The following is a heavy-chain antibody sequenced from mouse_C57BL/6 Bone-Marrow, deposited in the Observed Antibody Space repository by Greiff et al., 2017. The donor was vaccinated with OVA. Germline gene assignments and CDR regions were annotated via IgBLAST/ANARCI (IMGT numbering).Heavy chain of an antibody. V-gene: IGHV14-1*01. CDR2: IDPEDGDT. CDR1: GFNIKDYY. D-gene: IGHD1-1*01. J-gene: IGHJ2*01. Sequence: VQLQQSGAELVRPGASVKLSCTASGFNIKDYYMHWVKQRPEQGLEWIGRIDPEDGDTEYAPKFQGKATMTADTSSNTAYLQLSSLTSEDTAVYYCATFVITTVVGEEDYWGQGTTLTGYS. CDR3: ATFVITTVVGEEDY.